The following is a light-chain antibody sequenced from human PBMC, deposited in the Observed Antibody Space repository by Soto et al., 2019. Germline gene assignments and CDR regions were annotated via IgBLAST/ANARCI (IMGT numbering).Light chain of an antibody. CDR3: VIWRSNAWV. CDR2: YYSDSDK. V-gene: IGLV5-37*01. Sequence: QTVVTQPPSSSASPGESASLTCTWTSDINVGSYSIYWYQQKPGSPPRYLLYYYSDSDKGPGSGVPSRFSGSNDASANTGILLIYGLEYDDEAYYYCVIWRSNAWVFGTGTKLTVL. CDR1: SDINVGSYS. J-gene: IGLJ1*01.